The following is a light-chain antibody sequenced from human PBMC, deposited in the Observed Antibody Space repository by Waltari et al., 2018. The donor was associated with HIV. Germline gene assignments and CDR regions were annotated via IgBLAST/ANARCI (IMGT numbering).Light chain of an antibody. J-gene: IGLJ1*01. Sequence: QSALTQPRSVSGSPGQSVTISCTGTSSDVGGYHYVSWYQQYPGKAPKLIIYDVSKGPSGVPDRFSGSKSGNTASLTISGLQAEDEADYYCSSFAGINSYVFGTGTRVTVL. CDR2: DVS. V-gene: IGLV2-11*01. CDR3: SSFAGINSYV. CDR1: SSDVGGYHY.